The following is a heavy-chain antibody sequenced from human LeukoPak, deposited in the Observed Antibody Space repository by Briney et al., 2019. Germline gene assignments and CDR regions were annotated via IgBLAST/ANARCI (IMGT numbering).Heavy chain of an antibody. V-gene: IGHV3-7*05. CDR1: GFTFSDHW. CDR3: ARDPASPVPFDS. Sequence: PGGSLRLSCAASGFTFSDHWMSWVRQAPGKGLEWVANIKADGSEKLYVDSVKGRFTISRDNAKKSVYSQMNSLRAEDTAVYYCARDPASPVPFDSWGQGTLVTVSS. J-gene: IGHJ4*02. CDR2: IKADGSEK.